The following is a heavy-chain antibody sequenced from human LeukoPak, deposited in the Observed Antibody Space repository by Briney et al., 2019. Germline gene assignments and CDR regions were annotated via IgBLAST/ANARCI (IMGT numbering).Heavy chain of an antibody. D-gene: IGHD2-2*01. CDR1: GGSVSSGSYY. CDR3: AGTWKYQPLDNFYGLGV. CDR2: VSYSGST. Sequence: SETLSLTCTVSGGSVSSGSYYWSWIRQPPGKGLEWIGYVSYSGSTNYNPSLKSRVTISLYTSKNQFSLILNSVTAADTAVYFCAGTWKYQPLDNFYGLGVWGQGTTVTVSS. V-gene: IGHV4-61*01. J-gene: IGHJ6*02.